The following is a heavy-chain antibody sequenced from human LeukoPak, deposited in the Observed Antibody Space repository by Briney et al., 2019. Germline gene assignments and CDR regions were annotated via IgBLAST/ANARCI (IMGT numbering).Heavy chain of an antibody. CDR2: FYQSGST. CDR3: ARQYCSSTSCSYTFQFDY. J-gene: IGHJ4*02. D-gene: IGHD2-2*01. Sequence: SETLSLTCTVSSYSISSGYYWGWIRQPPGKGLEWIGSFYQSGSTYYNPYLKSRVTISLDTSKNQFSLKLSSVTAADTAVYYCARQYCSSTSCSYTFQFDYWGQGTLVTVSS. CDR1: SYSISSGYY. V-gene: IGHV4-38-2*02.